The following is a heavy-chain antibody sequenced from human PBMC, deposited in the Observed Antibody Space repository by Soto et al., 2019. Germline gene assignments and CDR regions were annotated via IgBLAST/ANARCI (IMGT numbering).Heavy chain of an antibody. CDR3: ARYCTGGSCDYRYYGMDV. J-gene: IGHJ6*02. V-gene: IGHV3-11*03. D-gene: IGHD2-15*01. Sequence: GGSLRLSCAGSGFRFSDHYMDWVRQAPGKGLEWVGRFTISRDNPKNAMYLQMNSLGAEDTAVYYCARYCTGGSCDYRYYGMDVWGQGTTVTVSS. CDR1: GFRFSDHY.